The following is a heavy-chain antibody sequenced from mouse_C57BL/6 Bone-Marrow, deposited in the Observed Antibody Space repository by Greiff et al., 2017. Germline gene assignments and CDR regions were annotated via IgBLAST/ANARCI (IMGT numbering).Heavy chain of an antibody. CDR3: TTFITTVVATDYAMDY. Sequence: EVQLQQSGAELVRPGASVKLSCTASGFNIKDDYMHWVKQRPEQGLEWIGWIDPENGDTEYASKFQGKATIPADTSSNTAYLQLSSLTSEDTAVYYCTTFITTVVATDYAMDYWGQGTSVTVSS. D-gene: IGHD1-1*01. J-gene: IGHJ4*01. CDR1: GFNIKDDY. V-gene: IGHV14-4*01. CDR2: IDPENGDT.